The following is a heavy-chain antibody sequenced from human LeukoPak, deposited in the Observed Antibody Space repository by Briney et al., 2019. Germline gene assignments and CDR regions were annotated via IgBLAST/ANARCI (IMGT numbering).Heavy chain of an antibody. CDR3: AKDLGVLRPYYFDY. Sequence: SGGSLRLSCAASGFTFSSYAMSWVRQAPGKGPEWVSAISGSGGSTYYADSVKGRFTISRDNSKNTLYLQMNSLRAEDTAVYYCAKDLGVLRPYYFDYWGQGTLVTVSS. J-gene: IGHJ4*02. CDR1: GFTFSSYA. CDR2: ISGSGGST. V-gene: IGHV3-23*01. D-gene: IGHD3-16*01.